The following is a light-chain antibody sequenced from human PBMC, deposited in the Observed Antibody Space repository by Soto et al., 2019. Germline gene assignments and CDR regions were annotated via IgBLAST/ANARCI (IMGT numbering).Light chain of an antibody. CDR3: SAYAGKNNTEI. CDR2: EVT. V-gene: IGLV2-8*01. Sequence: QSVLTQPPSASGSPGQSVTISCTGTSSDVGGHNFVSWYQQHPGKAPKFLIYEVTKRPSGVPDRFSGPKSGITATLTVSGRQAHDEAYYHCSAYAGKNNTEIFGGGTKVTVL. CDR1: SSDVGGHNF. J-gene: IGLJ2*01.